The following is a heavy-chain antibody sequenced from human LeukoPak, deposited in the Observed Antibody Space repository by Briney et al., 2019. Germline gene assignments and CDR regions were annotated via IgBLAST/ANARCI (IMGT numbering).Heavy chain of an antibody. CDR2: VTRQSEHT. D-gene: IGHD3-10*01. Sequence: GESLRVSCAASGFTFSSYAMTWVRQASGKGLAWVATVTRQSEHTFHADSVEGRFTISRDNSRDTLSLQMNSLRVEDTALYFCVRDSATFFGMDVWGQGTTVTVS. J-gene: IGHJ6*02. CDR3: VRDSATFFGMDV. CDR1: GFTFSSYA. V-gene: IGHV3-23*01.